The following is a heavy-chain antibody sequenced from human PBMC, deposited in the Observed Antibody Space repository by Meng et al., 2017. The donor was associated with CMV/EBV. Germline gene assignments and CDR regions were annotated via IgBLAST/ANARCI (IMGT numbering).Heavy chain of an antibody. J-gene: IGHJ6*02. V-gene: IGHV3-9*01. CDR2: ISWNSGSI. D-gene: IGHD3-16*02. Sequence: SLKISCAASGITFDDYAMHWVRQAPGKGLEWVSGISWNSGSIGYADSVKGRFTISRDNAKNSLYLQMNSLRAEDTAVYYCARDITPSPVNYYYYYGMDVWGQGTTVTVSS. CDR3: ARDITPSPVNYYYYYGMDV. CDR1: GITFDDYA.